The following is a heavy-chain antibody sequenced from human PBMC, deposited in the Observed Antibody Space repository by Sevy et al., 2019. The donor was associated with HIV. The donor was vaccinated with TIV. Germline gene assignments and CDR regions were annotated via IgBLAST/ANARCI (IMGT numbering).Heavy chain of an antibody. Sequence: ETLSLNCTVSGGSITSLYWNWIRQPPGKGLEWIANIYYNGHINYNPSLKSRVTLSLDTSKNQFSLRLSSVTAADTAMYYCAGENAWGRGYSWVQGTLVTVSS. CDR3: AGENAWGRGYS. J-gene: IGHJ4*02. D-gene: IGHD1-26*01. CDR1: GGSITSLY. CDR2: IYYNGHI. V-gene: IGHV4-59*08.